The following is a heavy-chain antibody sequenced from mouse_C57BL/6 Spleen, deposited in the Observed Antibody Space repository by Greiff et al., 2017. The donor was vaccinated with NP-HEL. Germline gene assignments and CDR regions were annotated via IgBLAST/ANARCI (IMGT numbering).Heavy chain of an antibody. J-gene: IGHJ2*01. Sequence: QVQLQQSGAELVKPGASVKLSCKASGYTFTEYTIHWVKQRSGQGLEWIGWFYPGSGSIKYNEKFKDKATLTADKSSSTVYMELSRLTSEDSAVYFCARHEGDYYGSSYGVLDYWGQGTTLTVSS. CDR1: GYTFTEYT. D-gene: IGHD1-1*01. CDR2: FYPGSGSI. V-gene: IGHV1-62-2*01. CDR3: ARHEGDYYGSSYGVLDY.